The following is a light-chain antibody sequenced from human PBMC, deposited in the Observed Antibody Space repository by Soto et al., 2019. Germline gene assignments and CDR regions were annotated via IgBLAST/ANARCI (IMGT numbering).Light chain of an antibody. Sequence: QSVLTQPPSASGTPGQRVTLSCSGSSSNIGSTTVNWYQHLPGTAPKLLIYSNNQRPSGVPDRFSGSKSDTSASLAIRGLQSEDEADYYCAAWDDSLTGWVFGGGTKLTDL. CDR1: SSNIGSTT. CDR2: SNN. J-gene: IGLJ3*02. V-gene: IGLV1-44*01. CDR3: AAWDDSLTGWV.